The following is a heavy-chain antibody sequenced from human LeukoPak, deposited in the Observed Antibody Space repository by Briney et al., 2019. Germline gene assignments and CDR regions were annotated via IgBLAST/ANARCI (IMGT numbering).Heavy chain of an antibody. CDR2: ISWNSGSI. CDR3: VKDTSGWYGEYDY. D-gene: IGHD6-19*01. CDR1: GFTFDDYD. J-gene: IGHJ4*02. Sequence: GGSLRLPCAASGFTFDDYDMHWVRQAPGKGLEWVSGISWNSGSIGYADSVKGRFTISRDDAKNSLYLQMNSLRAEDTALYYCVKDTSGWYGEYDYWGQGTLVTVSS. V-gene: IGHV3-9*01.